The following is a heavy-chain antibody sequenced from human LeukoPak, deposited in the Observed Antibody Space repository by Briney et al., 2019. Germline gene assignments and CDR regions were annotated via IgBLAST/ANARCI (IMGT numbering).Heavy chain of an antibody. CDR3: ARSLTLSSSWLNWFDP. Sequence: VKVSCKASGYTFTSYDINWVRQATGQGLEWMGWMNPNSGNTGYAQKFQGRVTMTRDTSTSTVYMELSSLRSEDTAVYYCARSLTLSSSWLNWFDPWGQGTLVTVSS. V-gene: IGHV1-8*01. D-gene: IGHD6-13*01. CDR1: GYTFTSYD. J-gene: IGHJ5*02. CDR2: MNPNSGNT.